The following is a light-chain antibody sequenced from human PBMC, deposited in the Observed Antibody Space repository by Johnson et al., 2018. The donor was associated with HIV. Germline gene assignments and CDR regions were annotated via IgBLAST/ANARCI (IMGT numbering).Light chain of an antibody. CDR1: SSNIENYF. Sequence: QSVLTQPPSVSAAPGQRVNISCSGHSSNIENYFVSWYQQLPGAAPRLLIYEDYKRPSGIPDRFSGSKSGASATLGTTGLQTGDEADYYCGVWDASPSPHYGVGTGTTITGL. CDR3: GVWDASPSPHYG. CDR2: EDY. J-gene: IGLJ1*01. V-gene: IGLV1-51*02.